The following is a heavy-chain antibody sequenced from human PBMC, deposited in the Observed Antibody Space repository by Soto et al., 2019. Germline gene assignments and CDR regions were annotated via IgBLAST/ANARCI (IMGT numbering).Heavy chain of an antibody. Sequence: QLQLQESGPGLVKPSETLSLTCTVSGGSFTRTSHYWVWIRQSPGKGSEWIGYIDYIGNTHYNPSFKSRVTIPVDASENHFSLKLSSATAADTALYYCARETVATGIGSWGQGIPVSVSS. CDR1: GGSFTRTSHY. CDR2: IDYIGNT. V-gene: IGHV4-39*02. J-gene: IGHJ4*02. CDR3: ARETVATGIGS. D-gene: IGHD5-12*01.